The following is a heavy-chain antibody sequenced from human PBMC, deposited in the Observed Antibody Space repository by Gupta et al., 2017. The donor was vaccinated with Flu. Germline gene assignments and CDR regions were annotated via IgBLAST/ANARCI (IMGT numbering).Heavy chain of an antibody. CDR1: GFDFNSYE. V-gene: IGHV3-48*03. D-gene: IGHD1-26*01. CDR2: ISSSAVT. Sequence: EVFLVESGGGLAQPGGALRHSWAASGFDFNSYEMSWVRQAPGRGLEWVAFISSSAVTYYTDPVRGRFTISRDNANKLLYLQMSSLRGEDTAIYYCARGHWDNWGQGTLVTVSS. CDR3: ARGHWDN. J-gene: IGHJ4*02.